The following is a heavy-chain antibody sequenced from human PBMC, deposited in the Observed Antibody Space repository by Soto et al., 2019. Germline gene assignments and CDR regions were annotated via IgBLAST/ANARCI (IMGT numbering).Heavy chain of an antibody. D-gene: IGHD2-2*01. Sequence: GESLKISCKGSGYSFTSYWIGWVRQMPGKGLEWMGIIYPGDSDTRYSPSFQGQVTISADKSISTAYLQWSSLKASDTAMYYCARSQYCSSTSCIRVGFGPWGQGTLVTVSS. CDR2: IYPGDSDT. V-gene: IGHV5-51*01. J-gene: IGHJ5*02. CDR1: GYSFTSYW. CDR3: ARSQYCSSTSCIRVGFGP.